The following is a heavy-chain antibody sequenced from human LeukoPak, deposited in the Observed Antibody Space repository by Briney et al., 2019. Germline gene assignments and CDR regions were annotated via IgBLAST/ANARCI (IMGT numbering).Heavy chain of an antibody. J-gene: IGHJ4*02. CDR2: IKSKTYDGKT. CDR1: GFTFSNAW. Sequence: GGSLRLSCAASGFTFSNAWKSWVRQAPGKGLEWVGRIKSKTYDGKTNYALTVKGRFTISRDDSKNTVYLQMNSLKTEDTAVYYCTTDPYDSRGYWLGGQGNLVHVSS. CDR3: TTDPYDSRGYWL. D-gene: IGHD3-22*01. V-gene: IGHV3-15*01.